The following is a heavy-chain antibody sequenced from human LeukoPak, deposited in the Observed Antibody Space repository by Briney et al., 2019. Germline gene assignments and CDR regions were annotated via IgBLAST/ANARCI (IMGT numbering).Heavy chain of an antibody. CDR1: GFTFSSYA. Sequence: GGSLRLSCAASGFTFSSYAMSRVRQAPGEGLEWVSSISGSGGGTYYADSVKGRFTISRDNSKNTLYLQMNSLRAEDTAVYYCAKDRLASGTADYFDYWGQGTLVTVSS. CDR2: ISGSGGGT. CDR3: AKDRLASGTADYFDY. J-gene: IGHJ4*02. D-gene: IGHD3-10*01. V-gene: IGHV3-23*01.